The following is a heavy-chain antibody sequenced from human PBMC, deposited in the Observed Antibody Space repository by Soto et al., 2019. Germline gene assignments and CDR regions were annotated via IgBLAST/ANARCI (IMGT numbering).Heavy chain of an antibody. CDR1: GFTFGTYA. Sequence: EVQLLESGGGLVQPGGSLRLSCAASGFTFGTYAMKWLRQAPGRGLECVSFISGSGRTTYYAASVKGRFTVSRDNSKNRMYLQMNSLRAEDTALYYCAKFRGPSYSYYYMDVWGKGTTVTVSS. CDR3: AKFRGPSYSYYYMDV. CDR2: ISGSGRTT. D-gene: IGHD3-16*01. V-gene: IGHV3-23*01. J-gene: IGHJ6*03.